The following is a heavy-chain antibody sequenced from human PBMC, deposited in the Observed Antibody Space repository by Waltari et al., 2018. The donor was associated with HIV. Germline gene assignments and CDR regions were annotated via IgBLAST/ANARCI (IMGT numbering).Heavy chain of an antibody. D-gene: IGHD2-15*01. CDR1: GFTFSNYA. CDR3: AKDLLGGGGGDY. J-gene: IGHJ4*02. CDR2: ISDRGVST. Sequence: EVQLLESGGGLVQPGGSLRLSCAASGFTFSNYAMNWVRQAPGKGLEWVSSISDRGVSTYYADSVKGRFTISRDNPKDTLYLQMNSLRAEDTAVYYCAKDLLGGGGGDYWGQGTLVTVSS. V-gene: IGHV3-23*01.